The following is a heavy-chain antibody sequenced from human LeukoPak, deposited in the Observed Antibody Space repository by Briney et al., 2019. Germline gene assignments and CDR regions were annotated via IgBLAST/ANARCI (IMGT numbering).Heavy chain of an antibody. CDR3: ARASFWFDYSGYYFDF. V-gene: IGHV3-66*01. J-gene: IGHJ4*02. CDR2: IYSGGGT. Sequence: GGSLRLSCAASGFTVSSNYMSWVRQAPGKGLEWVSVIYSGGGTYYADSVKGRFTISRDNSKNTVYLQMNSLRAEDTAVYYCARASFWFDYSGYYFDFWGQGTLVTVSS. D-gene: IGHD2-15*01. CDR1: GFTVSSNY.